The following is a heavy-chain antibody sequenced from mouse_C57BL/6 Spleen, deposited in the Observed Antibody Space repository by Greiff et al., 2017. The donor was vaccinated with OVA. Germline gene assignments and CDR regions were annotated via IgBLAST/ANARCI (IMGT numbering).Heavy chain of an antibody. J-gene: IGHJ2*01. D-gene: IGHD1-1*01. CDR3: ARAPYYYGSSYED. Sequence: QVQLQQSGPELVKPGASVKISCKASGYAFSSSWMNWVKQRPGKGLEWIGRIYPGDGDTNYNGKFKGKATLTADNSSSTAYRQLSSLTSEDSAVYFCARAPYYYGSSYEDWGQGTTLTVSS. V-gene: IGHV1-82*01. CDR2: IYPGDGDT. CDR1: GYAFSSSW.